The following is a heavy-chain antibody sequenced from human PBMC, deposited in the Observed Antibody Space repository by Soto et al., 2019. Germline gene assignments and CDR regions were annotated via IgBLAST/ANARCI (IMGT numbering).Heavy chain of an antibody. J-gene: IGHJ4*02. CDR1: GFIFSDFW. D-gene: IGHD2-8*02. V-gene: IGHV3-7*01. Sequence: EVQLVESGGGSVQPGGSLRLSCAASGFIFSDFWMSWVRQAPGRGLEWVANVKPDGSDKYYVDSVRGRFTISRDNAKDSLYLQLSSLRAEDTGVYYCATERYWSFEYWGQGALVTVSS. CDR3: ATERYWSFEY. CDR2: VKPDGSDK.